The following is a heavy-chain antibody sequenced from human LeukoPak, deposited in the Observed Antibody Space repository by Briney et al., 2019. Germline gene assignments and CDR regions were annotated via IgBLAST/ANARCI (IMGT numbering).Heavy chain of an antibody. J-gene: IGHJ3*02. D-gene: IGHD4-23*01. CDR3: AKVQLRWSRYDAFDI. CDR1: GFTFDDYA. Sequence: GRSLRLSCAASGFTFDDYAMPWVRQAPGKGLEWVSGVSWNSGSIGYADSVKGRFTISRDNAKNSLYLQMNSLRAEDTALYYCAKVQLRWSRYDAFDIWGQGTMVTVSS. CDR2: VSWNSGSI. V-gene: IGHV3-9*01.